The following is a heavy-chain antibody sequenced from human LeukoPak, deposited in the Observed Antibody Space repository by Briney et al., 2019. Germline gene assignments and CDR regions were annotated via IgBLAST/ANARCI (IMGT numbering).Heavy chain of an antibody. CDR1: GGSISSYY. D-gene: IGHD5-18*01. CDR3: ARGGRGTAMVNR. Sequence: SETLSLTCTVSGGSISSYYWSWIRQPPGKGLEWIGEINHSGSTNYNPSLKSRVTISVDTSKNQFSLKLSSVTAADTAVYYCARGGRGTAMVNRWGQGTLVTVSS. V-gene: IGHV4-34*01. CDR2: INHSGST. J-gene: IGHJ5*02.